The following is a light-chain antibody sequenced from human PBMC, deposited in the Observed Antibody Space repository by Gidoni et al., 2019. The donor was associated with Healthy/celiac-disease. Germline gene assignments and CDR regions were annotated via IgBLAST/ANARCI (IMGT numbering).Light chain of an antibody. J-gene: IGKJ4*01. CDR2: GAS. CDR1: QSVSSSY. CDR3: QQYGSF. V-gene: IGKV3-20*01. Sequence: EIVLTQSPGPLSLSPGERATLSCRASQSVSSSYLAWYQQKPGQAPRLLIYGASSRATGIPDRFSASGSRTDFTLTISRLEPEDFAVYYCQQYGSFFGGXTKVEIK.